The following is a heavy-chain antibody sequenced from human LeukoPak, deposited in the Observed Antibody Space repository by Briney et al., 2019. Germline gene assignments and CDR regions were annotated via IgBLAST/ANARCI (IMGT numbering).Heavy chain of an antibody. D-gene: IGHD6-13*01. Sequence: SVKVSCKASGGTFSSYAISWVRQAPGQGLEWMGGIIPIFGTANYAQKFQGRVTITADESTSTAYMELSSLRSDDTAVYYCARYPLSYSSNWHYYFDYWGQGTLLTVSS. J-gene: IGHJ4*02. CDR3: ARYPLSYSSNWHYYFDY. V-gene: IGHV1-69*01. CDR2: IIPIFGTA. CDR1: GGTFSSYA.